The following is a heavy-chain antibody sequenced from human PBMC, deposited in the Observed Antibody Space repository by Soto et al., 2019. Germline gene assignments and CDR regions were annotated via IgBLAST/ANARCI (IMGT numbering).Heavy chain of an antibody. D-gene: IGHD3-9*01. CDR2: INPSGGST. V-gene: IGHV1-46*01. J-gene: IGHJ4*02. Sequence: GASVKVSCKASGYTFTSYYMHWVRQAPGQGLEWMGIINPSGGSTSYAQKFQGRVTMTRDTSTSTVYMELSSLRSEDTAVYYCTTVLRYFDWLFSSVDYWGQGTLVTVSS. CDR3: TTVLRYFDWLFSSVDY. CDR1: GYTFTSYY.